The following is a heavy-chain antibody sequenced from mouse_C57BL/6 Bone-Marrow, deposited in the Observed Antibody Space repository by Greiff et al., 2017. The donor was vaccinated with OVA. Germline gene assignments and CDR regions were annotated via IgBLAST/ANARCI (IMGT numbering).Heavy chain of an antibody. Sequence: EVQLQQSGPGLVKPSQSLSLTCSVTGYSITSGYYWNWIRQFPGNKLEWMGYISYDGSNNYNPSLKNRISITRDTSKNQFFLKLNSVTTEDTATYYCAREQTYSNFDYWGQGTTLTVSS. V-gene: IGHV3-6*01. CDR1: GYSITSGYY. CDR3: AREQTYSNFDY. J-gene: IGHJ2*01. CDR2: ISYDGSN. D-gene: IGHD2-5*01.